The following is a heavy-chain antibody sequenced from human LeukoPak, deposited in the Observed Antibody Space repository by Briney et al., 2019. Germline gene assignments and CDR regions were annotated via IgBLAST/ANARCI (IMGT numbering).Heavy chain of an antibody. V-gene: IGHV3-33*01. J-gene: IGHJ3*02. Sequence: GGSLRLSCAASGFTFSSYGMHWVRQAPGKGLEWVAVIWYDGSNKYYADSVKGRFTISRDDSKNTLYLQMNSLRAEDTAVYYCARDPGYDSSGSDAFDIWGQGTMVTVSS. CDR3: ARDPGYDSSGSDAFDI. CDR1: GFTFSSYG. CDR2: IWYDGSNK. D-gene: IGHD3-22*01.